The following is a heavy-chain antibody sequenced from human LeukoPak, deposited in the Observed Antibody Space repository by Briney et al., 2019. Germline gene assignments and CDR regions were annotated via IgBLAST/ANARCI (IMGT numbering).Heavy chain of an antibody. Sequence: GGSLRLSCAASGFTFDDYGMSWIRQAPGKGLEWVSYISSSGSTIYYADSVKGRFTISRDNAKNSLYLQMNSLRAEDTAVYYCARDLGRRWYGDYGGRFDYWGQGTLVTVSS. CDR2: ISSSGSTI. V-gene: IGHV3-11*01. CDR1: GFTFDDYG. D-gene: IGHD4-17*01. CDR3: ARDLGRRWYGDYGGRFDY. J-gene: IGHJ4*02.